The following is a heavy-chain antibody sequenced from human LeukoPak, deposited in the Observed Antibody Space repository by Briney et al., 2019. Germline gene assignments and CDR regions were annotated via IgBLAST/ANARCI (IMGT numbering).Heavy chain of an antibody. CDR3: AVRRGIYY. CDR2: IIISSRYI. CDR1: GFTFSSYS. J-gene: IGHJ4*02. V-gene: IGHV3-21*01. Sequence: GGALRLSCAASGFTFSSYSMNWVRPAPGKGLGRVSYIIISSRYIYYADTVKGGYTISRETATNSLYLQMNSLRAEDTAVYSCAVRRGIYYWGQGTMVTVSS.